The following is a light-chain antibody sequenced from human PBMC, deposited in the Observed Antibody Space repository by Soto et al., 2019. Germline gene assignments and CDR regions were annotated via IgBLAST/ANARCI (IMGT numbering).Light chain of an antibody. J-gene: IGKJ1*01. CDR3: QQYNSYSRWA. Sequence: DIQMTQSPSALSASLGDRVTITCRASQSINSELAWYQQKPGKAPNLLIYDASSLESGVPSRFSGSGSGTEFTLTISSLQPDDFATYYCQQYNSYSRWAFGQGTKVEIK. CDR2: DAS. V-gene: IGKV1-5*01. CDR1: QSINSE.